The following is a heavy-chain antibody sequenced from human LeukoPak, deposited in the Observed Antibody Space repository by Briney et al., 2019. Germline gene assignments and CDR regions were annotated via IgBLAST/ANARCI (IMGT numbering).Heavy chain of an antibody. D-gene: IGHD2-2*01. CDR1: GFTFSSYA. CDR3: TTTIVVVPAADY. Sequence: PGGALRLSCAASGFTFSSYAMSWVRQAPGEGVERGGRIKSKTDGGTTDYAAPVKGRFTISRDDSKNTLYLQMNSLKTEDTAVYYCTTTIVVVPAADYWGQGTLVTVSS. CDR2: IKSKTDGGTT. V-gene: IGHV3-15*01. J-gene: IGHJ4*02.